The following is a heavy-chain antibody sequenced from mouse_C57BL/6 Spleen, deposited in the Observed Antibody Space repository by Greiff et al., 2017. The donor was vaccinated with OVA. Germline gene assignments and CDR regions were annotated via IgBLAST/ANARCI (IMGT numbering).Heavy chain of an antibody. J-gene: IGHJ3*01. Sequence: DVHLVESGAGLVKPGGSLKLSCAASGFTFSSYAMSWVRPPPATRLEWVAYISSGGDYIYYAATVKGRFTISRDNARNTLYLQMSSLKSEDTAMYYCTRDLDYGSSPEAYWGKGTLVTVSA. CDR3: TRDLDYGSSPEAY. CDR2: ISSGGDYI. V-gene: IGHV5-9-1*02. D-gene: IGHD1-1*01. CDR1: GFTFSSYA.